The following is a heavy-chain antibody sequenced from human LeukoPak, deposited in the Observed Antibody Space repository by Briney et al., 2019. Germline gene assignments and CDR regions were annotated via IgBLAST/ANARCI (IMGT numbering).Heavy chain of an antibody. CDR3: ARGERITIFGVAPGYYYYYYMDV. CDR1: GGTFSSYA. D-gene: IGHD3-3*01. V-gene: IGHV1-69*13. J-gene: IGHJ6*03. Sequence: GASVKVSCKASGGTFSSYAISWVRQAPGQGLEWMGGIIPIFGTANYAQKFQGRVTITADESTSTAYMELSSLRSEDTAVYYCARGERITIFGVAPGYYYYYYMDVWGKGTTVTVSS. CDR2: IIPIFGTA.